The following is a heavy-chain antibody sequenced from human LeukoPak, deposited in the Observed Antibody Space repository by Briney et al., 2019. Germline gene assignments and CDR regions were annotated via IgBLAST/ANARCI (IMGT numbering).Heavy chain of an antibody. J-gene: IGHJ4*02. D-gene: IGHD6-19*01. CDR2: IYYSGST. Sequence: PSETLSLTCTVSGGSISSYYWSWIRQPPGKGLEWIGYIYYSGSTNYNPSLKSRVTISVDTSKNQFSLKLSSVTAADTAVYYCARAGSGWLYYFDYWGQGTLVTVSS. CDR3: ARAGSGWLYYFDY. CDR1: GGSISSYY. V-gene: IGHV4-59*01.